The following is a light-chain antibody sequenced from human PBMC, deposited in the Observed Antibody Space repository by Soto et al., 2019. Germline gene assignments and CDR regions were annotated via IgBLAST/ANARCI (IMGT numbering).Light chain of an antibody. CDR3: KQYDNWSFT. CDR2: CAS. Sequence: IVMTQSPDTLSVSPGEGATLSCRASQSVSSKLAWYQQKPGQAPRLLIYCASTRPTGIPARFSGSESGTEFALTISSLQSEDFAVYYCKQYDNWSFTFGPGTIVDIK. J-gene: IGKJ3*01. CDR1: QSVSSK. V-gene: IGKV3-15*01.